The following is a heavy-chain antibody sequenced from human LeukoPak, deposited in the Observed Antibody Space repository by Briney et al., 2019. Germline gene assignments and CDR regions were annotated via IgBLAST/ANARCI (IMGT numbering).Heavy chain of an antibody. CDR3: ARLGGGSCLDY. CDR1: GFTFSSYE. CDR2: ISSSGSTI. J-gene: IGHJ4*02. Sequence: GGSLRLSCAASGFTFSSYEMNWVRQAPGKGLEWVSYISSSGSTIYYADSVKGRFTISRDNAKNSLYLQMNSLRAEDTAVYYCARLGGGSCLDYWGQGTLVTVSS. D-gene: IGHD2-15*01. V-gene: IGHV3-48*03.